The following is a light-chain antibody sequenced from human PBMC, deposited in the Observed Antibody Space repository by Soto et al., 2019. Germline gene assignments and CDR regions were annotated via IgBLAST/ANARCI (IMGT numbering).Light chain of an antibody. CDR1: QSISAW. CDR2: DVS. Sequence: DIQMTQSPSTLSASVGDRVTITCRASQSISAWLAWYQQKPGKAPNLLIYDVSTLDSGVPSRFSGSASGTEFTLTISSLQPEDFAVYYCQQARRFPITFGQGTRLEIK. J-gene: IGKJ5*01. CDR3: QQARRFPIT. V-gene: IGKV1-5*01.